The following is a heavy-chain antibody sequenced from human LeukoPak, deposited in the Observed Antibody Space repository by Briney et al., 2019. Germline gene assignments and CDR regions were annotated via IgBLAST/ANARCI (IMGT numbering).Heavy chain of an antibody. CDR1: GGSISSSSYY. CDR2: IYYSGST. CDR3: ARSLDTAMVGY. D-gene: IGHD5-18*01. Sequence: SETLSLTCTVSGGSISSSSYYWGWIRQRPGKGLEWIGSIYYSGSTYYNPSLKSRVTISVDTSKNQFSLKLSSVTAADTAVYYCARSLDTAMVGYWGQGTLGTVSS. J-gene: IGHJ4*02. V-gene: IGHV4-39*01.